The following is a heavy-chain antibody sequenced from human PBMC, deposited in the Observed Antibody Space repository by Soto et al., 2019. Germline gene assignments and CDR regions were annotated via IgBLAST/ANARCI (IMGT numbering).Heavy chain of an antibody. D-gene: IGHD3-16*01. V-gene: IGHV3-30*19. CDR3: ARWGTTGGLDV. CDR1: GFTFRSYV. CDR2: TSYDGSDK. J-gene: IGHJ1*01. Sequence: QVQLVESGGGVVQPGTSLRVSCVGSGFTFRSYVIHWVHQAPGKGLEWVALTSYDGSDKYYDDSVRGRFTISRDNSRNTLDLQMDSLGLEDTALYYCARWGTTGGLDVWGQGTLVSVSS.